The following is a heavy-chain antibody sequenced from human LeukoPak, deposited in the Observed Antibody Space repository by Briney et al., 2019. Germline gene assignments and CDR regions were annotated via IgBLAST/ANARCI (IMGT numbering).Heavy chain of an antibody. V-gene: IGHV4-31*03. D-gene: IGHD2-15*01. CDR2: IYYSGST. CDR1: GGSISSGGYY. Sequence: PSETLSLTCTASGGSISSGGYYWSWIRQHPGKGLEWIGYIYYSGSTYYNPSLKSRVTISVDTSKNQFSLKLSSVTAADTAVYYCARGALGYCSGGSCPTGPVGYYGMDVWGQGTTVTVSS. CDR3: ARGALGYCSGGSCPTGPVGYYGMDV. J-gene: IGHJ6*02.